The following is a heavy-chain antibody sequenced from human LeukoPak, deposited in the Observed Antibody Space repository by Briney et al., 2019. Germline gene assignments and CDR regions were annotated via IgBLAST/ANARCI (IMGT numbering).Heavy chain of an antibody. J-gene: IGHJ6*03. CDR3: ARNELEYYMDV. V-gene: IGHV3-48*04. Sequence: GGSLRLSCAASGFTFSSYSMNWVRQAPGKGLEWVSYISSSGSTIYYADSVKGRFTISRDNAKNSLYLQMNSLRAEDTAVYYCARNELEYYMDVWGKGTTVTVSS. CDR1: GFTFSSYS. CDR2: ISSSGSTI. D-gene: IGHD1-1*01.